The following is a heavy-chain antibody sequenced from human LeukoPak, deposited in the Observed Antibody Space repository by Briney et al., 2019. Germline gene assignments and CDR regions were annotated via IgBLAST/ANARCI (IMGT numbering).Heavy chain of an antibody. CDR1: GGSISSYY. Sequence: SETLSLTCTVSGGSISSYYWSWIRQPPGKGLEWIGYIYYSGSTNYNPSLKSRVTISVDTSKNQFSLKLSSVTAADTAVYYCARGPAAMRVFDYWGQGTLVAVSS. D-gene: IGHD2-2*01. CDR3: ARGPAAMRVFDY. V-gene: IGHV4-59*01. J-gene: IGHJ4*02. CDR2: IYYSGST.